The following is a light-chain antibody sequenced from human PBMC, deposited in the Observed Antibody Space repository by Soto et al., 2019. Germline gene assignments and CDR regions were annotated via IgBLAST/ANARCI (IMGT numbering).Light chain of an antibody. Sequence: QSVLTQPASVSGSPGHSITISCTGTSSDVGGYNYVSWYQQHPGKAPKLMIYDVSNRPSGVSNRFSGSKSGNTASLTISGLQAEDEADYYCSSYTSSSTPYYVFGTGTKVTVL. J-gene: IGLJ1*01. CDR3: SSYTSSSTPYYV. CDR1: SSDVGGYNY. CDR2: DVS. V-gene: IGLV2-14*01.